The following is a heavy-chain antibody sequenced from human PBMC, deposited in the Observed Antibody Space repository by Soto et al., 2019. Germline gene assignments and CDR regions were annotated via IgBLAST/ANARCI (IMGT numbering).Heavy chain of an antibody. CDR1: GYIFTGYY. D-gene: IGHD6-25*01. Sequence: ASVKVSCKASGYIFTGYYTHWVRQAPGQGLEWMGWINPNSGDTNYAQKFQGWVAMTRDTSITTAYMELTRLKSDDTAVYYCAIDAASDAAYDYWGQGTLVTVS. V-gene: IGHV1-2*04. CDR3: AIDAASDAAYDY. J-gene: IGHJ4*02. CDR2: INPNSGDT.